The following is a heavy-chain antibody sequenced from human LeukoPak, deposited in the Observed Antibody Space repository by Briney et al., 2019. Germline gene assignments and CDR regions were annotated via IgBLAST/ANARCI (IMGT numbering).Heavy chain of an antibody. V-gene: IGHV1-69*13. CDR1: GYTLTELS. CDR2: IIPIFGTA. CDR3: ARDRGVDTADNWFDP. Sequence: SVKVSCKVSGYTLTELSMHWVRQAPGKGLEWMGGIIPIFGTANYAQKFQGRVTITADESTSTAYMELSSLRSEDTAVYYCARDRGVDTADNWFDPWGQGTLVTVSS. D-gene: IGHD5-18*01. J-gene: IGHJ5*02.